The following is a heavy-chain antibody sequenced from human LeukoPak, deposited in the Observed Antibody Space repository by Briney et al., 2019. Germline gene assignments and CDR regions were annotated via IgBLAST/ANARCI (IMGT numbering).Heavy chain of an antibody. CDR2: IKQDGSEK. D-gene: IGHD3-9*01. CDR1: GFTFSHFW. J-gene: IGHJ4*02. V-gene: IGHV3-7*01. Sequence: GGSLRLSCATSGFTFSHFWMSWVRQAPGKGLEWVANIKQDGSEKYYVDSVKGRFTISRDNAKNSLYLQMNSLRAEDTAVYYCARDGRGTTISLLTDWGQGTLVTVSS. CDR3: ARDGRGTTISLLTD.